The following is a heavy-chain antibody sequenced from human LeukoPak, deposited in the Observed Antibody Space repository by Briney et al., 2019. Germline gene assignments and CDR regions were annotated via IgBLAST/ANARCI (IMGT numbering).Heavy chain of an antibody. CDR2: TSSSSSYI. V-gene: IGHV3-21*04. CDR1: GFTFSNYS. CDR3: ARESRNRDAFDI. J-gene: IGHJ3*02. D-gene: IGHD1-14*01. Sequence: GGSLRLSCAASGFTFSNYSMNWVRQAPGKGLEWVSSTSSSSSYIYYADSVKGRFTISRDNAKNSLYLQMNSLRAEDTALYYCARESRNRDAFDIWGQGTMVTVSS.